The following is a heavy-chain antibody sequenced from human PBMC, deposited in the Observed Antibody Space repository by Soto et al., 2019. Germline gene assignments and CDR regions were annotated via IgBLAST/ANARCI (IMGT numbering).Heavy chain of an antibody. CDR1: GYTFTSYG. D-gene: IGHD2-2*01. Sequence: QVQLVQSGAEVKKPGASVKVSCKASGYTFTSYGISWVRQAPGQGLERMGWISAYNGNTNYAQKLQGRVTMTTDTSTSTAYMELRSLRSDDTAVYYCARSIVVVPAAHNWFDPWGQGTLVTVSS. J-gene: IGHJ5*02. CDR2: ISAYNGNT. V-gene: IGHV1-18*01. CDR3: ARSIVVVPAAHNWFDP.